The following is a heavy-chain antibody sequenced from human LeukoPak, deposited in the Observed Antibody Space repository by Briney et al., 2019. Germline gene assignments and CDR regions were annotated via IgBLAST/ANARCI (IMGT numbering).Heavy chain of an antibody. D-gene: IGHD5-24*01. CDR2: ITHSGST. V-gene: IGHV4-34*01. CDR3: AREKDGYNFEFDP. J-gene: IGHJ5*02. CDR1: GGSFSGYY. Sequence: SETLSLTCAVYGGSFSGYYWSWIRQPPGKGLEWIGEITHSGSTNYNPSLKSRVTISVDTSKNQFSLKLSSVTAADTAVYYCAREKDGYNFEFDPWGQGTLVTVSS.